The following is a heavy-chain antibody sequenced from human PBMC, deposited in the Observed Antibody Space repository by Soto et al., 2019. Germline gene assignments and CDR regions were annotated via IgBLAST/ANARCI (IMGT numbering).Heavy chain of an antibody. D-gene: IGHD6-19*01. CDR3: AKDSGVYSSGWYENY. Sequence: GGSLRLSCAASGFTFSSYAMSWVRQAPGKGLEWVSAISGSGGSTYYADSVKGRFTISRDNSKNTLYLQMNSLRAEDTAVYYCAKDSGVYSSGWYENYWGLGTLVTVSS. V-gene: IGHV3-23*01. J-gene: IGHJ4*02. CDR1: GFTFSSYA. CDR2: ISGSGGST.